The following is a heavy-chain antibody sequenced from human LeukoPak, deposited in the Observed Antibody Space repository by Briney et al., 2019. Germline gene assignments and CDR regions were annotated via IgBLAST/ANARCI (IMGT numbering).Heavy chain of an antibody. J-gene: IGHJ4*02. CDR3: ARSQAYYYDSSGYWY. Sequence: GASVKVSCKASGYTFTSYGISWVRQAPGQGLEWMGWISAYNGNTNYAQKLQGRVTMTTDTSTSTAYMELRSLRSDDTAVYYCARSQAYYYDSSGYWYWGQGTLVTVSS. D-gene: IGHD3-22*01. CDR2: ISAYNGNT. V-gene: IGHV1-18*01. CDR1: GYTFTSYG.